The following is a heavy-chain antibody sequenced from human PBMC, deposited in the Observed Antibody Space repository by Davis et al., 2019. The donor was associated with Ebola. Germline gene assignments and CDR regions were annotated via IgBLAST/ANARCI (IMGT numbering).Heavy chain of an antibody. CDR2: IIPIFGTA. CDR1: GGTFSSSA. V-gene: IGHV1-69*06. D-gene: IGHD4-11*01. J-gene: IGHJ4*02. CDR3: ARVVTRGVLSADY. Sequence: SVKVSCKASGGTFSSSAISWVRQAPGQGLEWMGGIIPIFGTANYAQKFQGRVTITADKSTSTAYMELSSLRSEDTAVYYCARVVTRGVLSADYWDQGTLVTVSS.